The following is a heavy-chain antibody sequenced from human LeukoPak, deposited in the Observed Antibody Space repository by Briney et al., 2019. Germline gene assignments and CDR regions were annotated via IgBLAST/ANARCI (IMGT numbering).Heavy chain of an antibody. CDR3: ATGRGLRLFDY. J-gene: IGHJ4*02. CDR2: INHSGST. V-gene: IGHV4-34*01. CDR1: GGSFSGYY. D-gene: IGHD1-14*01. Sequence: SETLSLTRAVYGGSFSGYYWSWIRQPPGKGLEWIGEINHSGSTNYNPSLKSRVTISVDTSKNQFSLKLSSVTAADTAVYYCATGRGLRLFDYWGQGTLVTVSS.